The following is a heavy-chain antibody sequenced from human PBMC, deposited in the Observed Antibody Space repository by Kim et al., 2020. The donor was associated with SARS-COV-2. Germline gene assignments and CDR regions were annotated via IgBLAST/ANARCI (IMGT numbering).Heavy chain of an antibody. CDR1: GFTFSSYS. Sequence: GGSLRLSCAASGFTFSSYSMNWVRQAPGKGLEWVSSISSSSYIYYADSVKGRFTISRDNAKNSLYLQMNSLRAEDTAVYYCARDILTGYQTSLNFDYWGQGTLVTVSS. V-gene: IGHV3-21*04. J-gene: IGHJ4*02. CDR2: ISSSSYI. CDR3: ARDILTGYQTSLNFDY. D-gene: IGHD3-9*01.